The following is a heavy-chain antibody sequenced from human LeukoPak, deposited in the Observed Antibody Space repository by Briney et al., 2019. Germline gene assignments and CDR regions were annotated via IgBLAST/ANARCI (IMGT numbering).Heavy chain of an antibody. Sequence: GASVKLSCNVSGYTFTENYIHWIRQTPGRGLEWMGLINPHTGAANYTQNFQGRVTLTRDTSSSTAYMHLSSLRSDDTAVYYCARGKSGYSPWGQGTPVTVSS. CDR3: ARGKSGYSP. D-gene: IGHD3-22*01. CDR2: INPHTGAA. J-gene: IGHJ4*02. CDR1: GYTFTENY. V-gene: IGHV1-2*02.